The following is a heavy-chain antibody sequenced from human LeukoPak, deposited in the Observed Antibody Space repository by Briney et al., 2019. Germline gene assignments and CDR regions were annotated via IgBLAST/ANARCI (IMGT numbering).Heavy chain of an antibody. V-gene: IGHV1-18*01. Sequence: ASVKVSCKASGYTFTCYGISWVRQAPGQGLEWMGWISAYNGNTNYAQKLQGRVTMTTDTSTSTAYMELRSLRSDDTAVYYCARDLNPFSSGYYKDYWGQGTLVTVSS. CDR2: ISAYNGNT. D-gene: IGHD3-22*01. CDR1: GYTFTCYG. J-gene: IGHJ4*02. CDR3: ARDLNPFSSGYYKDY.